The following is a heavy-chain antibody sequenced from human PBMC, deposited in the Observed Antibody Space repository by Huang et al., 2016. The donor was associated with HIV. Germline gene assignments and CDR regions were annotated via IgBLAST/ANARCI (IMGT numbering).Heavy chain of an antibody. V-gene: IGHV4-59*01. CDR3: ASASIAARRWFDP. Sequence: QVQLQESGPGLVKPSETLSLTCTVSGGSMSSYYWSWIRQPPGKGLEWIGYMYYSGSNNYNPSLKSRVTISVDTSKNQCSLRLSSVTAADTAVYYCASASIAARRWFDPWGQGSLVTVSS. D-gene: IGHD6-6*01. CDR2: MYYSGSN. J-gene: IGHJ5*02. CDR1: GGSMSSYY.